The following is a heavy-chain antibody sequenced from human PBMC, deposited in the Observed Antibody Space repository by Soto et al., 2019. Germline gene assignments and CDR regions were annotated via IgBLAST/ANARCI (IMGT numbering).Heavy chain of an antibody. J-gene: IGHJ5*02. Sequence: QVQLVQSGAEVKKPGSSVKVSCKASGGTFSSYAITWVRQAPGQGLEWMGGIIPIFGTANYAQKFQARVTITADESTSTASMELSSLRSEDTAVYYCAGDRGPSSGYYPYWFDPWGQGTLVTVSS. CDR2: IIPIFGTA. CDR1: GGTFSSYA. CDR3: AGDRGPSSGYYPYWFDP. V-gene: IGHV1-69*12. D-gene: IGHD3-22*01.